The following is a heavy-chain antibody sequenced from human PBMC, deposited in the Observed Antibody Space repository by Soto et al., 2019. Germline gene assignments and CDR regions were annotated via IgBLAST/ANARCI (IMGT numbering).Heavy chain of an antibody. CDR2: ITKSGGTT. Sequence: GSLRLSCAASVFTFSDYYMSWIRQAPGKGLEWVSSITKSGGTTYYADSVKGRFTISRDNAKSSLYLQMNNLRVGDTAVYYCARETPLVALTPEFDYWGHGTLVTVSS. J-gene: IGHJ4*01. CDR3: ARETPLVALTPEFDY. CDR1: VFTFSDYY. V-gene: IGHV3-11*01. D-gene: IGHD2-15*01.